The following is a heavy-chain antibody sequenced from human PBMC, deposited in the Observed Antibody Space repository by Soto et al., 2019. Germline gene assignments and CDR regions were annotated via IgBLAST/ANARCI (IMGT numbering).Heavy chain of an antibody. V-gene: IGHV1-3*01. CDR1: GYTFNKYV. CDR2: TSGANGDT. J-gene: IGHJ4*02. Sequence: GASVKVSCKASGYTFNKYVIHWVRQAPGQRLEWMGWTSGANGDTKYSQKFQGRVTFTRDTSASTAYMDLSSLGSEDTAVYYCARDWQWLGFDYWGQGSLVTVSS. CDR3: ARDWQWLGFDY. D-gene: IGHD6-19*01.